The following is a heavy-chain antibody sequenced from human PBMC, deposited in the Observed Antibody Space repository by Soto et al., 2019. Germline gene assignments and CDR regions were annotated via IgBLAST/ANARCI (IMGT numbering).Heavy chain of an antibody. D-gene: IGHD3-3*01. V-gene: IGHV3-15*01. CDR1: GFTFSNAW. Sequence: KTGGSLRLSCAASGFTFSNAWMSWVRQAPGKGLEWVGRIKSKTDGGTTDYAAPVKGRFTISRDDSKNTLYLQMNSLKTEDTAVYHCTTHYDFWSGYYSITYYYYGMDVWGQGTTVTVSS. CDR3: TTHYDFWSGYYSITYYYYGMDV. J-gene: IGHJ6*02. CDR2: IKSKTDGGTT.